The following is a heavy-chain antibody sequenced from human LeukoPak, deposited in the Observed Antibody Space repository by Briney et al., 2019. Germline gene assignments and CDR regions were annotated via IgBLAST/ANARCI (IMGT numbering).Heavy chain of an antibody. Sequence: GGSLRVSCAASGFTFSSYAMSWVRQAPGKGLEWVSAISGSGGSTYYADSVKGRFTISRDNSKNTLYLQMNSLRAEDTAVYYCAKVPRYYYNSSGPIGPLDYWGQGTLVTVSS. CDR1: GFTFSSYA. J-gene: IGHJ4*02. D-gene: IGHD3-22*01. V-gene: IGHV3-23*01. CDR2: ISGSGGST. CDR3: AKVPRYYYNSSGPIGPLDY.